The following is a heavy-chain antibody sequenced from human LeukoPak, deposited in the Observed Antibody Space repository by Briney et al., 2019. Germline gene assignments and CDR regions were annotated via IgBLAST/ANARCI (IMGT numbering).Heavy chain of an antibody. V-gene: IGHV1-46*01. D-gene: IGHD3-22*01. CDR2: INPSGGST. CDR1: GYTFTNYG. J-gene: IGHJ4*02. Sequence: GASVKVSCTASGYTFTNYGISWVRQAPGQGLEWMGIINPSGGSTSYAQKFQGRVTMTRDTSTSTVYMELSSLRSEDTAVYYCARVVVDSSQDYFDYWGQGTLVTVSS. CDR3: ARVVVDSSQDYFDY.